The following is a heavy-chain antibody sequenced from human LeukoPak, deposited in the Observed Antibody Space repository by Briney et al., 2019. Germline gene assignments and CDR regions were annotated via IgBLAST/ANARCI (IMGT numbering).Heavy chain of an antibody. CDR3: ASVGYCGGDCYFDY. J-gene: IGHJ4*02. Sequence: SETLSLTCTVSGGPISSYYWSWIRQPAGKGLEWIGRIYTSGSTNYNPSLKSRVTMSVDTSKNQFSLKLSSVTAADTAVYYCASVGYCGGDCYFDYWGQGTLVTVSS. CDR2: IYTSGST. CDR1: GGPISSYY. V-gene: IGHV4-4*07. D-gene: IGHD2-21*01.